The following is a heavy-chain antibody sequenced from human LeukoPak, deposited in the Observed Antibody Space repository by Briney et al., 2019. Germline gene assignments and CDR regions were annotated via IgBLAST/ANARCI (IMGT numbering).Heavy chain of an antibody. CDR2: IDKDGSEI. CDR3: AKDFIVGSTLYYFDY. J-gene: IGHJ4*02. Sequence: GGSLRLSCATSGFTFNKYWMSWVRQAPGKGLEWVANIDKDGSEIHYEDSVKGRFTISRDNSKNTLYLQMNSLRAEDTAVYYCAKDFIVGSTLYYFDYWGQGTLVTVSS. CDR1: GFTFNKYW. D-gene: IGHD1-26*01. V-gene: IGHV3-7*01.